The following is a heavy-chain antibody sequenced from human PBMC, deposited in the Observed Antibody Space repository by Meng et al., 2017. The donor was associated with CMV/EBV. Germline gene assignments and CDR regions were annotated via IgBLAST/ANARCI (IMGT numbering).Heavy chain of an antibody. Sequence: ASVKVSCKASGYTFTSYYMHWARQAPGQGLEWMGIINPSGGSTSYAQKFQGRVTMTRDTSTSTVYMELSSLRSEDTAVYYCARGGADCSSTSCYRGNYYYYYGMDVWGQGTTVTVSS. D-gene: IGHD2-2*01. CDR3: ARGGADCSSTSCYRGNYYYYYGMDV. CDR2: INPSGGST. CDR1: GYTFTSYY. V-gene: IGHV1-46*01. J-gene: IGHJ6*02.